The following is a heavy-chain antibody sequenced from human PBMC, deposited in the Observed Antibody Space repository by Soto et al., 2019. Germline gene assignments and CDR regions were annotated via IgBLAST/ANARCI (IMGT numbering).Heavy chain of an antibody. CDR3: ARDPSGAPFEDGGKEVGENWFDP. V-gene: IGHV1-69*13. J-gene: IGHJ5*02. CDR1: GGTFSSYA. CDR2: IIPIFGTA. Sequence: GASVKVSCKASGGTFSSYAISWVRQAPGQGLEWMGGIIPIFGTANYAQKFQGRVTITADESTSTAYMELSSLRSEDTAVYYCARDPSGAPFEDGGKEVGENWFDPWGQGTLVTVSS. D-gene: IGHD2-15*01.